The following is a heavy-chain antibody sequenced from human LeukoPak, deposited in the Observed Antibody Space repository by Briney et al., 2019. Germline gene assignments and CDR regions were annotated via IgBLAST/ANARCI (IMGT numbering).Heavy chain of an antibody. J-gene: IGHJ6*03. D-gene: IGHD3-3*01. CDR2: ISSSGGTI. Sequence: GGSLRLSCAASGFTFSIYTVNWVRQTPGKRLEWGSYISSSGGTIYYAHSVKGRFTVYRDNAKNSLDLQMNRRRAEDTTGYYCVRESVSFFGVIKQNAIYYMDVWGKGTRVTVPS. CDR3: VRESVSFFGVIKQNAIYYMDV. V-gene: IGHV3-48*01. CDR1: GFTFSIYT.